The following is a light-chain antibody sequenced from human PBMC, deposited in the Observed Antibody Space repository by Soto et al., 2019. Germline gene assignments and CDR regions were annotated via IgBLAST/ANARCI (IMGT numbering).Light chain of an antibody. CDR3: QQYNSWPPRT. CDR2: GAS. Sequence: EIVMTQSPASLSVSPGETDTLSCRASQSISNSLAWYQQKPGQAPSLLIYGASTRATGIPARFSGSGSGTEFTLTISSLQSEDSALYYCQQYNSWPPRTFGQGTKLEIK. J-gene: IGKJ2*01. CDR1: QSISNS. V-gene: IGKV3-15*01.